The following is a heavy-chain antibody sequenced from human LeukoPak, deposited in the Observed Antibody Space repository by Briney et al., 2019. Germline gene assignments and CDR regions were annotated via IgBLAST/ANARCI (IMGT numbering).Heavy chain of an antibody. J-gene: IGHJ4*02. CDR1: GFTFSDHY. Sequence: GGSLRLSCAASGFTFSDHYMDWVRQAPGKGLEWVGRIRNKANSYTTEYAASVKGRFTISRDDSKNSLYLQMNSLKIEDTAVYYCARVRDIAWSSALSDYWDQGTLVTVSS. V-gene: IGHV3-72*01. CDR2: IRNKANSYTT. D-gene: IGHD2-15*01. CDR3: ARVRDIAWSSALSDY.